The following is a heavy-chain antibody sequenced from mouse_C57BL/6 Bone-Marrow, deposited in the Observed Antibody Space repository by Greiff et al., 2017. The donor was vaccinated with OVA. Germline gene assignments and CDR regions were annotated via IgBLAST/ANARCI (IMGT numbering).Heavy chain of an antibody. CDR1: GYTFTSYG. Sequence: VKLMESGAELARPGASVKLSCKASGYTFTSYGISWVKQRTGQGLEWIGEIYPRSGNTYYNEKFKGKATLTADKSSSTAYMELRSLTSEDSAVYFCATGGWDGDYWGQGTTLTVSS. V-gene: IGHV1-81*01. D-gene: IGHD4-1*01. CDR3: ATGGWDGDY. CDR2: IYPRSGNT. J-gene: IGHJ2*01.